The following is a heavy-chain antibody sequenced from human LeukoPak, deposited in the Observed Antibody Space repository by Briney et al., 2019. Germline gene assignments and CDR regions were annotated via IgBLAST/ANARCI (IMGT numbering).Heavy chain of an antibody. J-gene: IGHJ4*02. CDR3: ARYHYYDSSGYYDNFDY. CDR1: GYTFTSYG. V-gene: IGHV1-18*01. CDR2: FSAYNGNT. D-gene: IGHD3-22*01. Sequence: ASVKVSCKASGYTFTSYGITWVRQAPGQGLEWMGWFSAYNGNTNYAQKLQGRVTMTTDTSTSTAYMELRSLSSDDTAVYYCARYHYYDSSGYYDNFDYWGQGTLVTVSS.